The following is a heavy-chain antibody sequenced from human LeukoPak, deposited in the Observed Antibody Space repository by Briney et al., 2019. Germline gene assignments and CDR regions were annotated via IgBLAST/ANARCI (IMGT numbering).Heavy chain of an antibody. CDR1: GDSMNNYY. D-gene: IGHD6-19*01. CDR2: IYYTGNT. CDR3: TRSPPGGNKWLFVDH. Sequence: SETLSLTCSVSGDSMNNYYWSWIRQPPGKGLEWIGYIYYTGNTNYNPSLKSRATMAVDTSKNQFSLKVRSVTAADTAVYYCTRSPPGGNKWLFVDHWGRGTLVTVSS. J-gene: IGHJ4*02. V-gene: IGHV4-59*01.